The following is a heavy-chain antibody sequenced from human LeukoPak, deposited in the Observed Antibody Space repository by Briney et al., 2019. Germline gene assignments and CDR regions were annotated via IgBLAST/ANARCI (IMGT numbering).Heavy chain of an antibody. J-gene: IGHJ4*02. Sequence: GGSLRLSCAASGFTFDEYTMHWVRQAPGKGLEWVSGISWKSGTIGYADSVKGRFTISRDNAKNSLYLQMNSLRVEDMALYYCVKARRDGYNSWGVFDYWGQGTLVTVSS. CDR1: GFTFDEYT. V-gene: IGHV3-9*03. CDR3: VKARRDGYNSWGVFDY. D-gene: IGHD5-24*01. CDR2: ISWKSGTI.